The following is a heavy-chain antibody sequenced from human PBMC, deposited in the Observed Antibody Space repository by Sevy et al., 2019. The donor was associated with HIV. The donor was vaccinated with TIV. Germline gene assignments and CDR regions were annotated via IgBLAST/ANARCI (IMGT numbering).Heavy chain of an antibody. V-gene: IGHV3-21*01. CDR1: GFTFSSYS. J-gene: IGHJ1*01. D-gene: IGHD6-13*01. CDR2: ISSSSSYI. Sequence: GGSLRLSCAASGFTFSSYSMNWVRQAPGKGLEWVSSISSSSSYIYYADSVKGRSTISRDNAKNSLYLQMNSLGAEDTAVYYCARDPRIAAAGTKAEYFQHWGQGTLVTVSS. CDR3: ARDPRIAAAGTKAEYFQH.